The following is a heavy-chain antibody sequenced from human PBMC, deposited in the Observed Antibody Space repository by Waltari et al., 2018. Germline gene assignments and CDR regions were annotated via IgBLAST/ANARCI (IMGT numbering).Heavy chain of an antibody. CDR3: ARHHITGTDRGWLDP. D-gene: IGHD1-20*01. J-gene: IGHJ5*02. Sequence: QLQLQESGPGLVKPSETLSLTCTVSGGPISSTSYYWGWIRQPPGKGLECIGNIYYAGRTYYSPSLKSRVTISIDTSKNQFSLKLRSVTAADTAVYYCARHHITGTDRGWLDPWGQGILVTVSS. CDR2: IYYAGRT. CDR1: GGPISSTSYY. V-gene: IGHV4-39*07.